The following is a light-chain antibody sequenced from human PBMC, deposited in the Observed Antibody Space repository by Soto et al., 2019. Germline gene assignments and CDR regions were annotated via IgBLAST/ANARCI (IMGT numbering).Light chain of an antibody. CDR1: SSDVGRYNY. CDR2: EVR. V-gene: IGLV2-14*01. Sequence: QSVLTQPAAVSGPPGQSITISCTGTSSDVGRYNYVSWYQQHPGKAPKLVIYEVRNRPSGISDRFSGSKSGDTASLTISGLQAEDEADYYCISYIPSTTTHWVFGGGTKVTVL. CDR3: ISYIPSTTTHWV. J-gene: IGLJ3*02.